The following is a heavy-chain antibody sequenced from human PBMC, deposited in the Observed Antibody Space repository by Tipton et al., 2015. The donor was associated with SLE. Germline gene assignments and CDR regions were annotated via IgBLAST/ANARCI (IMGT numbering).Heavy chain of an antibody. D-gene: IGHD3-22*01. V-gene: IGHV4-61*05. CDR1: GGSISSSSYY. J-gene: IGHJ1*01. CDR3: ARGGGTYYYDSSGYRNAEYFQH. Sequence: TLSLTCTVSGGSISSSSYYWGWIRQPPGKGLEWIGYIYYSGSTNYNPSLKSRVTISVDTSRNQFSLKLSSVTAADTAVYYCARGGGTYYYDSSGYRNAEYFQHWGQCTLVTVSS. CDR2: IYYSGST.